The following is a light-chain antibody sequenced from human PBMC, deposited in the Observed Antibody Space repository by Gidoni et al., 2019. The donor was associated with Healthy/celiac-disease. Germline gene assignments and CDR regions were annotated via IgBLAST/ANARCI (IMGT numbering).Light chain of an antibody. CDR2: AAS. V-gene: IGKV1-39*01. Sequence: DIQMTQSPSSLSASVGDRVTITCRASQSISSYLNWYQQKPGKAPKLLIYAASSLQSGVPSRFSGSGSGTDFTLTISSLQPEDVATYDCQQSYSTPSLTFGGGTKVEIK. CDR3: QQSYSTPSLT. CDR1: QSISSY. J-gene: IGKJ4*01.